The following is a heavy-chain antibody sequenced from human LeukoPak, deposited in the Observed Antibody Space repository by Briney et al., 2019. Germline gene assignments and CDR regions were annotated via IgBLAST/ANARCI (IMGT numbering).Heavy chain of an antibody. CDR2: ISSSGSTT. J-gene: IGHJ4*02. Sequence: GGSLRLSCAASGFTFSDYHMSWIRQAPGKGLEWVSYISSSGSTTDYADSVKGRFTISRDNAKNSLYLQMNSLRADDTAVYYCARDKIVGPTTLDYWGQGTLVTVSS. CDR1: GFTFSDYH. CDR3: ARDKIVGPTTLDY. V-gene: IGHV3-11*04. D-gene: IGHD1-26*01.